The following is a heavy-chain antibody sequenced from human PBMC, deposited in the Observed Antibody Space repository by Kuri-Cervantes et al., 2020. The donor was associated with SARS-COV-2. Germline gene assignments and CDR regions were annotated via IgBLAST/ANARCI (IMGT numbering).Heavy chain of an antibody. V-gene: IGHV1-2*06. Sequence: ASVKVSCKASGYTFTGYYMHWVRQAPGQGLEWMGRINPNSGGTNYAQKFQGRVTMTTDTSTSTAYMELRSLRSDDTAVYYCARDPNHDSSGYYGLTFDYWGQGTLVTVSS. CDR2: INPNSGGT. CDR3: ARDPNHDSSGYYGLTFDY. D-gene: IGHD3-22*01. J-gene: IGHJ4*02. CDR1: GYTFTGYY.